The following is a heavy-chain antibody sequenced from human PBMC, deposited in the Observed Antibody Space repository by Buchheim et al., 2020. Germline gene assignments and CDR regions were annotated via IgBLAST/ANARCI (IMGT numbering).Heavy chain of an antibody. D-gene: IGHD3-3*01. J-gene: IGHJ6*02. CDR2: INSDGSST. V-gene: IGHV3-74*01. Sequence: VQLVESGGGLVQPGGSLRLSCAASGFTFSSYWMHWVRQAPGKGLVWVSRINSDGSSTSYADSVKGRFTISRDNAKNTLYLQMNSLRAEDTAVYYCARVGPLRFLEWLPYYYYGMDVWGQGTT. CDR1: GFTFSSYW. CDR3: ARVGPLRFLEWLPYYYYGMDV.